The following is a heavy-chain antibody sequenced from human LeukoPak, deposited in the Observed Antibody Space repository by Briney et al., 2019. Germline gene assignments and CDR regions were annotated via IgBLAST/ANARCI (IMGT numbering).Heavy chain of an antibody. V-gene: IGHV4-34*01. CDR1: GGSFSGYY. CDR3: ARGPRTGFYGDYAPGRYFDY. D-gene: IGHD4-17*01. Sequence: SETLSLTCAVYGGSFSGYYWSWIRQPPGKGLEWIGEINHSGGTNYNPSLKSRVTISVDTSKNQFSLKLSSVTAADTAVYYCARGPRTGFYGDYAPGRYFDYWGQGTLVTVSS. CDR2: INHSGGT. J-gene: IGHJ4*02.